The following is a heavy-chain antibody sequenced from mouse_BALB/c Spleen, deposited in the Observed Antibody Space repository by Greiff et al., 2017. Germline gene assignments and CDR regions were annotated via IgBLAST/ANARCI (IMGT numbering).Heavy chain of an antibody. CDR2: ISYSGST. J-gene: IGHJ4*01. Sequence: EVKLQESGPGLVKPSQSLSLTCTVTGYSITSDYAWNWIRQFPGNKLEWMGYISYSGSTSYNPSLKSRIYITRDTSKNQFFLQLNSVTTEDTATYYCARRDLRLRRVNYAMDYWGQGTSVTVSS. CDR1: GYSITSDYA. V-gene: IGHV3-2*02. D-gene: IGHD2-4*01. CDR3: ARRDLRLRRVNYAMDY.